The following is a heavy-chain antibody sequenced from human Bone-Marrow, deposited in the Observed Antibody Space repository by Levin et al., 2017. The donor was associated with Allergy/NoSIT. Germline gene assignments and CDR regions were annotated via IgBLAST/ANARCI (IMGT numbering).Heavy chain of an antibody. J-gene: IGHJ4*02. Sequence: GESLKISCAVSGFTFTDFAMNWARRTPGKGLEWVSAIDGSGGATYYADSVKGRFTISRDNSGGTLYLQMNSLRADDTAVYYCGKGILGYCSTTSCYAYDYLGQGTLVSVSS. CDR1: GFTFTDFA. D-gene: IGHD2-2*01. V-gene: IGHV3-23*01. CDR2: IDGSGGAT. CDR3: GKGILGYCSTTSCYAYDY.